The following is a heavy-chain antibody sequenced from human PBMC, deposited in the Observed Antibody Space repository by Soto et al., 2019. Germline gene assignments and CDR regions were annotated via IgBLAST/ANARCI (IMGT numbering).Heavy chain of an antibody. CDR2: INSDGSST. J-gene: IGHJ5*02. D-gene: IGHD5-12*01. CDR1: GFTFSSYW. Sequence: EVQLVESGGGLVQPGGSLRLSCAASGFTFSSYWMHWVRQAPGKGLVWVSRINSDGSSTSYADSVKGRFTISRDNAKNTLYLQMNSLRSEDTAVYYCARDPWYVSSGYDSYNWFDPWGQGTLVTVSS. CDR3: ARDPWYVSSGYDSYNWFDP. V-gene: IGHV3-74*01.